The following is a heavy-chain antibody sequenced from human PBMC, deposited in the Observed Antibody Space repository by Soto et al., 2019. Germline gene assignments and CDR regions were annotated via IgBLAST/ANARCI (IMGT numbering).Heavy chain of an antibody. CDR1: GGSISSYY. J-gene: IGHJ5*02. D-gene: IGHD2-2*01. CDR2: IYYSGST. V-gene: IGHV4-59*08. Sequence: PSETLSLTCTVSGGSISSYYWSWIRQPPGKGLEWIGYIYYSGSTNYNPSFKSRVTISVDTSKNQFSLKLSSVTAADTAVYYCATNQKSDCSSTSCREEGYWFDPWGQGTLVTVSS. CDR3: ATNQKSDCSSTSCREEGYWFDP.